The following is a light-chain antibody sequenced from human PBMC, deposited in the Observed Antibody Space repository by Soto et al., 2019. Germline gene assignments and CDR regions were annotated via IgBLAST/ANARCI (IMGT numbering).Light chain of an antibody. CDR1: PSNIGANY. CDR2: RNN. J-gene: IGLJ3*02. V-gene: IGLV1-47*01. Sequence: QSVLTQAPSASAAPGQTVTISCSGSPSNIGANYVFWYQHRPVTAPKLLIYRNNQRPSGVPDRFSGSKSGASASLTISGLRAEDEADYYCAAWGDDSLSALFGGGTKLTVL. CDR3: AAWGDDSLSAL.